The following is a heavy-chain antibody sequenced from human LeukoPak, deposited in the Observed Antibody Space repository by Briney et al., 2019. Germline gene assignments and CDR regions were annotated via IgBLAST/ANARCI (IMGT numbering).Heavy chain of an antibody. CDR3: AKGLINDWSALEY. D-gene: IGHD3-9*01. Sequence: GGSLRLSCAASGFTFSSYAMTWVRQAPGKGLEWVSAISGSGGTTYYADSVRGRFNISRDNSKNTVYLQMNSLRAEDTAIYYCAKGLINDWSALEYWGQGILVTVSS. V-gene: IGHV3-23*01. CDR2: ISGSGGTT. CDR1: GFTFSSYA. J-gene: IGHJ4*02.